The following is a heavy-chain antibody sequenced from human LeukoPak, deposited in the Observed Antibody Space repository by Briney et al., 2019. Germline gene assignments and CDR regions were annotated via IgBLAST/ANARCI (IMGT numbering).Heavy chain of an antibody. Sequence: GGSLRLSCAPSGFTIIGTYRRWVRQAPGKGLEWVSALYSGGMTYYADSVKGRFIISRDNSENRLYLQMNSLRAEDTAVYYCARHTIREQRGSGGDSAFDVWGQGTLVTVSS. J-gene: IGHJ3*01. CDR3: ARHTIREQRGSGGDSAFDV. CDR2: LYSGGMT. V-gene: IGHV3-53*01. CDR1: GFTIIGTY. D-gene: IGHD5-24*01.